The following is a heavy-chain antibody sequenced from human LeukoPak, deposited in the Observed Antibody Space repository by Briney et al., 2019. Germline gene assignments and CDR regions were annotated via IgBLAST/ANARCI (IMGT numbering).Heavy chain of an antibody. J-gene: IGHJ4*02. CDR2: ISSSSSYI. CDR3: APDFWSGYHPGFDY. V-gene: IGHV3-21*01. Sequence: GGSLSLSCGTSGFTFSSYSMNWVRQAPGKGQVWVSSISSSSSYIYYVDSVKGRFTISRDNAKNSLYLQMNSLRAEDTAVYYCAPDFWSGYHPGFDYWGQGTLVTVSS. D-gene: IGHD3-3*01. CDR1: GFTFSSYS.